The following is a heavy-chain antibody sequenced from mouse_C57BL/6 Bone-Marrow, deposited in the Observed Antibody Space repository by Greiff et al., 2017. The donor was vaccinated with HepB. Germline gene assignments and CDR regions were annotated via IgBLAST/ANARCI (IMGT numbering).Heavy chain of an antibody. Sequence: DVKLQESGGGLVQPGGSMKLSCAASGFTFSDAWMDWVRQSPEKGLEWVAEIRNKANNHATYYAESVKGRFTISRDDSKSSVYLQMNSLRAEDTGIYYCTSPIYYGNYFYFDYWGQGTTLTVSS. CDR3: TSPIYYGNYFYFDY. D-gene: IGHD2-1*01. J-gene: IGHJ2*01. CDR1: GFTFSDAW. V-gene: IGHV6-6*01. CDR2: IRNKANNHAT.